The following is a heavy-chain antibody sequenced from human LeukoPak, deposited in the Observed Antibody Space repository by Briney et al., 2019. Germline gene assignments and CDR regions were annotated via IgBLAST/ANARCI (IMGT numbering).Heavy chain of an antibody. CDR2: MNPNSGNT. Sequence: ASVTVSFKSSVYTFTNYDINWVRQAPGQGLEWMGWMNPNSGNTGYAQKFQGRVTMTRNTSISTAYMELSSLRSEATAVYYCARARIAARVGRGPSNWFDPWGQGTLVTVSS. CDR3: ARARIAARVGRGPSNWFDP. CDR1: VYTFTNYD. V-gene: IGHV1-8*01. D-gene: IGHD6-6*01. J-gene: IGHJ5*02.